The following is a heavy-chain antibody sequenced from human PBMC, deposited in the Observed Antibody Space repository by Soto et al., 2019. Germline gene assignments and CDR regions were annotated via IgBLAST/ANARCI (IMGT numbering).Heavy chain of an antibody. CDR1: GFTFSSYA. D-gene: IGHD2-15*01. Sequence: EVQLLESGGGLVQPGGSLRLSCAASGFTFSSYAMSWVRQAPGKGLEWVSAISGSGGSTYYADSVKGRFTISRDNSKNTLDLQMNSLRAEDTAVYYCAKDIGYCSGGSCYFFDYYGMDVWGQGTTVTVSS. CDR3: AKDIGYCSGGSCYFFDYYGMDV. CDR2: ISGSGGST. J-gene: IGHJ6*02. V-gene: IGHV3-23*01.